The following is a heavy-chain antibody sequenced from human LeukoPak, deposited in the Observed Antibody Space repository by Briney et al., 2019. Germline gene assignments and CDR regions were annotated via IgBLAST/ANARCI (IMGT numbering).Heavy chain of an antibody. CDR2: IYPGDSDT. CDR3: ARHRAYGSGSYYNFPEFDY. V-gene: IGHV5-51*01. J-gene: IGHJ4*02. D-gene: IGHD3-10*01. Sequence: GESLKISCKGSGYSFTSYWIGWVRQMPGKGLEWMGIIYPGDSDTRYSPSFQGQVTISADKSISTAYLQWSSLKASDTAMYYCARHRAYGSGSYYNFPEFDYWGQGTLVTVSS. CDR1: GYSFTSYW.